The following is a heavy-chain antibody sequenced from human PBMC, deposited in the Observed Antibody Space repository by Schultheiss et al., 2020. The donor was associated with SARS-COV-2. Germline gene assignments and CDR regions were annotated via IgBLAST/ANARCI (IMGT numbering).Heavy chain of an antibody. V-gene: IGHV4-34*01. D-gene: IGHD3-10*01. CDR3: ARERGSWGMDV. CDR2: IKDSGRTT. CDR1: GGSIYNYY. Sequence: SQTLSLTCTVSGGSIYNYYWTWIRQPPTKGVEWIGEIKDSGRTTNYNPSLKSRVTISVDTSKNQLSLKLSSMTAADTAVYYCARERGSWGMDVWGQGTTVTVSS. J-gene: IGHJ6*02.